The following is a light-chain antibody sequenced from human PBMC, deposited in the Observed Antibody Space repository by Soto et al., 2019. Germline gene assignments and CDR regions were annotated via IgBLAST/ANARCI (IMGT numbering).Light chain of an antibody. CDR1: SSDVGSYDL. J-gene: IGLJ1*01. CDR2: EGS. CDR3: CSYAGSSTYV. V-gene: IGLV2-23*01. Sequence: QSVLTQPASVSGSPGQSITISCTGTSSDVGSYDLVSWYQQHPGKAPKLMIYEGSTRPSGVSNRFSGSKSGNTASLTISGLQAEDEADYHCCSYAGSSTYVFGTGTRSPS.